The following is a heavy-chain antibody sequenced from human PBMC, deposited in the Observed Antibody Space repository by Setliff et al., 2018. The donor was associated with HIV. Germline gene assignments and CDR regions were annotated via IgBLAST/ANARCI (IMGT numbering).Heavy chain of an antibody. Sequence: ASVKVSCKASGYTFNNYGISWVRQAPGQGLEWMGRINTHSGYTNYAQNVQGRVTVTMDTSTSTAYMELRSLKSDDTAVYYCAKDPRAAVATICDYWGQGTLVTVSS. CDR2: INTHSGYT. J-gene: IGHJ4*02. V-gene: IGHV1-18*01. CDR1: GYTFNNYG. CDR3: AKDPRAAVATICDY. D-gene: IGHD5-12*01.